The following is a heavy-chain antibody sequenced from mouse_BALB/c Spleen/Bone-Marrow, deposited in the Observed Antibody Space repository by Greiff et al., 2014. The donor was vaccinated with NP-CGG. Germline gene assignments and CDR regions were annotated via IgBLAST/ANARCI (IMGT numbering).Heavy chain of an antibody. J-gene: IGHJ4*01. V-gene: IGHV2-9*02. Sequence: QVQLQQSGPGLVAPSQSLSITCTVSGFSLTSYGVHWVRQPPGRGLEWLGVIWAGGSTSYNSALMSRLSINQDSSKSQVFLKLNSLQTGDTATYYCAREGRGYYGSSGAAMDYWGQGTSVTVSS. D-gene: IGHD1-1*01. CDR1: GFSLTSYG. CDR2: IWAGGST. CDR3: AREGRGYYGSSGAAMDY.